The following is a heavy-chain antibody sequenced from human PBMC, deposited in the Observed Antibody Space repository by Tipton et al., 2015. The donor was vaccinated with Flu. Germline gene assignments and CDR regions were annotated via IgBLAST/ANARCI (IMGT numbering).Heavy chain of an antibody. V-gene: IGHV4-39*07. CDR2: IYYSGST. D-gene: IGHD6-13*01. J-gene: IGHJ4*02. CDR3: GRFISIAAVADY. Sequence: TLSLTCTVSGGSISSSSYYWGWIRQPPGKGLEWIGGIYYSGSTYYNPSLKSRVTISVDTSKNQFSLKLSPVTAADTAVYYCGRFISIAAVADYWGQGTLVTVSS. CDR1: GGSISSSSYY.